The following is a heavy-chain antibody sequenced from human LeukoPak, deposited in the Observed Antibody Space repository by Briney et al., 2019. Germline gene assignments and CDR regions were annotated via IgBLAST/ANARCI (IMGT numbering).Heavy chain of an antibody. D-gene: IGHD6-19*01. CDR2: INPHGGDT. V-gene: IGHV1-2*02. J-gene: IGHJ3*02. Sequence: GASVKVSCKASGYTFTGYYIHWVRQAPGQGLEWMGWINPHGGDTKYAQQFQGRVTMTRDTSISTGYMELSSLRSDDTAVYYCARGIAVAPGDTFDIWGQGTMVTVSS. CDR1: GYTFTGYY. CDR3: ARGIAVAPGDTFDI.